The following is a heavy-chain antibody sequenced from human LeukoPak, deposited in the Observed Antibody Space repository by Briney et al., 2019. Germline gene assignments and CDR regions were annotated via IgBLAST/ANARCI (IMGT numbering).Heavy chain of an antibody. J-gene: IGHJ4*02. CDR1: GYTFTDYY. CDR2: INPNSGGT. CDR3: ARGGPYYDSSRANDLNY. V-gene: IGHV1-2*04. Sequence: ASVKVSCKASGYTFTDYYMQWVRQAPGQGLEWMGWINPNSGGTHYVQRFQGWVTMTRDTSISTVYMELSRLTSDDTAVYYCARGGPYYDSSRANDLNYWGQGTLVTVSS. D-gene: IGHD3-22*01.